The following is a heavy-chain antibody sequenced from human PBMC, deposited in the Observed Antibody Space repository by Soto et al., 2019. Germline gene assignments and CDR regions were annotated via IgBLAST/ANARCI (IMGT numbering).Heavy chain of an antibody. J-gene: IGHJ3*02. Sequence: EAQLLESGGGLVRPGGSLRLSCVASGFTFSTYAMSWVRQAPGKGLEWVSALTPSGGETYYADSVKGRFTISRDNSMNALYLQMNNLRIEDTAVYYCAHPRGYGVFDAYDIWGQGTMVTVSS. D-gene: IGHD4-17*01. CDR2: LTPSGGET. CDR3: AHPRGYGVFDAYDI. V-gene: IGHV3-23*01. CDR1: GFTFSTYA.